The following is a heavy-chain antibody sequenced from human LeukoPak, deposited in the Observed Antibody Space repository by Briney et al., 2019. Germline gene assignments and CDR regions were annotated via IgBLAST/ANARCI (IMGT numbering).Heavy chain of an antibody. Sequence: RASVKVSCKASGYTFTSYDINWVRQATGQELEWMGWMNPNSGNTGYAQKFQGRVTMTRNTSISTAYMELSSLRSEDTAVYYCASAIFPYGWFDPWGQGTLVTVSS. J-gene: IGHJ5*02. CDR2: MNPNSGNT. CDR1: GYTFTSYD. V-gene: IGHV1-8*01. CDR3: ASAIFPYGWFDP. D-gene: IGHD3-3*01.